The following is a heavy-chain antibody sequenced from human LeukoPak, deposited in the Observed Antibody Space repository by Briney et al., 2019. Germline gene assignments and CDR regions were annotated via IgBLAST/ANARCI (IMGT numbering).Heavy chain of an antibody. CDR3: ARDYGGSSPFDY. CDR2: VSSDGSID. V-gene: IGHV3-30*03. CDR1: GFSFSSYG. D-gene: IGHD4-23*01. Sequence: GGSLRLSCAASGFSFSSYGMHWVRQAPGKGLEWVAVVSSDGSIDYYADSVRGRFTVSRDNSQNTLYLQVNSLRVEDTAVYYCARDYGGSSPFDYWGQGTLVTVSS. J-gene: IGHJ4*02.